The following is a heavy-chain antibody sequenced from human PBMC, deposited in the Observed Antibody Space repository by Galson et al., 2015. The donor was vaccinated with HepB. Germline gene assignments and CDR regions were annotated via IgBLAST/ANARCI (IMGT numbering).Heavy chain of an antibody. V-gene: IGHV1-24*01. J-gene: IGHJ6*02. D-gene: IGHD3-10*01. CDR3: ATDLSYGSGSYFYYYGMDV. CDR2: FDPEDGET. Sequence: SVKVSCKVSGYTLTELSMHWVRQAPGKGLEWMGGFDPEDGETIYAQKFQGRVTMTEDTSTDTAYMELSSLRSEDTAVYYCATDLSYGSGSYFYYYGMDVWGQGTTVTVSS. CDR1: GYTLTELS.